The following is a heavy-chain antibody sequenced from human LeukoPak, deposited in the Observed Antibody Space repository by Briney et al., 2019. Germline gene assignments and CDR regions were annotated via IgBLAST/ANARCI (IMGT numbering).Heavy chain of an antibody. Sequence: GGSLRLSCTASGFTFGDYAMSWVRQAPGKGLEWVGFIRSKAYGGTTEYAASVKGRFTISRDDSKSIAYLQMNSLKTEDTAVYYCTTLLGYSSSWSSHTAIGYWGQGTLVTVSS. D-gene: IGHD6-13*01. CDR3: TTLLGYSSSWSSHTAIGY. CDR2: IRSKAYGGTT. V-gene: IGHV3-49*04. J-gene: IGHJ4*02. CDR1: GFTFGDYA.